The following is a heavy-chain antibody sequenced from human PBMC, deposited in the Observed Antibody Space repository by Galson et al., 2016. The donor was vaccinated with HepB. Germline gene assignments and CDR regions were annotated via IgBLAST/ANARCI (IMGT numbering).Heavy chain of an antibody. V-gene: IGHV3-23*01. Sequence: SLRLSCAASGLTFSSYAMSWVRQAPGKGLEWVSSISSRGGRTYYTDSVKGRFTVSRDNSKNTLYVQMNTLRAEDTAVNYCAKGFRPYRSGWERLFEHSYHYDGMDGWCQGTTVTVSS. CDR2: ISSRGGRT. CDR3: AKGFRPYRSGWERLFEHSYHYDGMDG. D-gene: IGHD6-19*01. CDR1: GLTFSSYA. J-gene: IGHJ6*02.